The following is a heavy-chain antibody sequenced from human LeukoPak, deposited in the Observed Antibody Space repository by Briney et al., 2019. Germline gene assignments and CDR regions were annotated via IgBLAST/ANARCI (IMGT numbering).Heavy chain of an antibody. Sequence: GGSLRLSCAASGFTFSSYAMHWVRQAPGKGLEYVSAISSNGGSTYYANSVKGRFTISRDNSKNTLYIQMGSLRAEDMAVYYCARGRYYDFWSGYYEPMGPLTSNWFDPWGQGTLVTVSS. CDR3: ARGRYYDFWSGYYEPMGPLTSNWFDP. CDR1: GFTFSSYA. J-gene: IGHJ5*02. D-gene: IGHD3-3*01. CDR2: ISSNGGST. V-gene: IGHV3-64*01.